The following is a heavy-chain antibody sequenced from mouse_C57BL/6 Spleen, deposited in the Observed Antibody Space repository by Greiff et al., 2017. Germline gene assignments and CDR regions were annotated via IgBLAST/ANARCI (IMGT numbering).Heavy chain of an antibody. Sequence: EVQRVESGGDLVKPGGSLKLSCAASGFTFSSYGMSWVRQTPDKRLEWVATISSGGSYTYYPDSVKGRFTISRDNAKNTLYLQMSSLKSEDTAMYYCARRVGTVDAMDYWGQGTSVTVSS. CDR1: GFTFSSYG. D-gene: IGHD1-1*01. CDR2: ISSGGSYT. CDR3: ARRVGTVDAMDY. V-gene: IGHV5-6*01. J-gene: IGHJ4*01.